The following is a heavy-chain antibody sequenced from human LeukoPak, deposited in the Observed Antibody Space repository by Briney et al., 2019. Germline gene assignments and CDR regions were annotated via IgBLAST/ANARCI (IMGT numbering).Heavy chain of an antibody. D-gene: IGHD2-2*02. CDR1: GFTFNNFG. V-gene: IGHV3-15*01. CDR2: IKSKTDGGTT. CDR3: TTDYRDIVVVPAAIPIYFDY. J-gene: IGHJ4*02. Sequence: GGSLRLSCEASGFTFNNFGMHWVRQAPGKGLEWVGRIKSKTDGGTTDYAAPVKGRFTISRDDSKNTLYLQMNSLKTEDTAVYYCTTDYRDIVVVPAAIPIYFDYWGQGTLVTVSS.